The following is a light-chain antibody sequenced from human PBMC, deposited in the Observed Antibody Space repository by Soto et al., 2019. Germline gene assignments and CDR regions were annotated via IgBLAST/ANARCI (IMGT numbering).Light chain of an antibody. CDR2: EAS. V-gene: IGKV1-33*01. CDR1: QDITNY. CDR3: QQYDNLPFT. Sequence: DIQMAQSPSSLSASVGDRITITCQASQDITNYLNWYQQKPGKAPKVLISEASNLETGVPSRFSGSGSGTHFTFSISSLQPEDIATYYCQQYDNLPFTFGGGTKVEIK. J-gene: IGKJ4*01.